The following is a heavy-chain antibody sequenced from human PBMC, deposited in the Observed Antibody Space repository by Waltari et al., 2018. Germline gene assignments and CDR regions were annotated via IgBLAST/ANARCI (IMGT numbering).Heavy chain of an antibody. CDR1: GGTFSSYA. CDR3: ARGDYGRNWYFDL. J-gene: IGHJ2*01. CDR2: IIPIFGIA. D-gene: IGHD4-17*01. V-gene: IGHV1-69*04. Sequence: QVQLVQSGAEVKKPGSSVKVSCQASGGTFSSYAITWVRQAPGQGLEWMGRIIPIFGIANYAQKFQGRVTITADTSTNTAYMDVSSLRSEDTAVYYCARGDYGRNWYFDLWGRGTLVTVSS.